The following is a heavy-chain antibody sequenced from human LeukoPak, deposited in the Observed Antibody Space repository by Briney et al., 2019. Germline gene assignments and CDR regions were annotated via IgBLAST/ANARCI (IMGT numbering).Heavy chain of an antibody. V-gene: IGHV3-23*01. D-gene: IGHD4-17*01. CDR3: ASLRLYYFDY. CDR1: GFTLSSYE. CDR2: IDYSGGDT. Sequence: GGSLRLSCTASGFTLSSYEMSWIRQAPGKGLEWVSSIDYSGGDTHYADSVKGRLTISRDNSKNTLYLQINSLRAEDTAVYYCASLRLYYFDYWGQGTLVTVSS. J-gene: IGHJ4*02.